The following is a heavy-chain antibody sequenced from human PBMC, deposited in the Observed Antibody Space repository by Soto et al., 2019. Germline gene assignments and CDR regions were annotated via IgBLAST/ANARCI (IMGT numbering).Heavy chain of an antibody. J-gene: IGHJ2*01. CDR2: IYSGGST. CDR1: GFTVSSNY. Sequence: EVQLVESGGGLIQPGGSLGLSCAASGFTVSSNYLTWVRQAPGKGLEWVSVIYSGGSTYYADFVKGRFTISRDNSKSTVYLQMNSLRAEDTAVYYCARIPYCSRGSCYSGWYFDLWGRGTLVTVSS. D-gene: IGHD2-15*01. V-gene: IGHV3-53*01. CDR3: ARIPYCSRGSCYSGWYFDL.